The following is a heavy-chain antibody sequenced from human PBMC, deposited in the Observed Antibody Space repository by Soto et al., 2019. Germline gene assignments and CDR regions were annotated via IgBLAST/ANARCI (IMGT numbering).Heavy chain of an antibody. CDR1: GFTFTMYG. Sequence: QAQLVQSGADMKTPGDSVKVSCKASGFTFTMYGFSWVRQAPGQGLEWMGWISAYRGNTNYAPKFQDRVTMTTDTSTSTADMELGSLRSDDTAVYYLVVAATLETDHDSWGQGTLVIVSS. J-gene: IGHJ5*01. D-gene: IGHD2-15*01. V-gene: IGHV1-18*01. CDR3: VVAATLETDHDS. CDR2: ISAYRGNT.